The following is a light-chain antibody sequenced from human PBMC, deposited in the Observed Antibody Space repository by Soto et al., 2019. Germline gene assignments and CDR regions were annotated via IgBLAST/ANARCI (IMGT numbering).Light chain of an antibody. CDR2: DVS. CDR3: CSYAGSYTWV. CDR1: SSDVGGYKY. J-gene: IGLJ3*02. Sequence: QSALTQPRSVSGSPGQSVTISCTGTSSDVGGYKYVSWYQQHPGNAPKLTIYDVSKRPSGVPDRFSGSTSGNTASLTISGLQAEDEADYYCCSYAGSYTWVFGGGTKLTVL. V-gene: IGLV2-11*01.